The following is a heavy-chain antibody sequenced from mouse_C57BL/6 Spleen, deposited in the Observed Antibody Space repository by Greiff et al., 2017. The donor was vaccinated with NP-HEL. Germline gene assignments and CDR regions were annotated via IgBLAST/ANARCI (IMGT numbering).Heavy chain of an antibody. CDR2: ISYDGSN. D-gene: IGHD1-1*01. J-gene: IGHJ4*01. CDR3: ARANYYGSKDYAMDY. V-gene: IGHV3-6*01. CDR1: GYSITSGYY. Sequence: EVKLQESGPGLVKPSQSLSLTCSVTGYSITSGYYWNWIRQFPGNKLEWMGYISYDGSNNYNPSLKNRISITRDTSKNQFFLKLNSVTTEDTATYYCARANYYGSKDYAMDYWGQGTSVTVSS.